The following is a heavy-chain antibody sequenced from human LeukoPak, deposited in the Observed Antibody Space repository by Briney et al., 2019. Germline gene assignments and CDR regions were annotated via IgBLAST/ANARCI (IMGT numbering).Heavy chain of an antibody. CDR1: GYSFTSYW. CDR3: ARLRGSGSYYTDDAFDI. CDR2: IYPGDSDT. V-gene: IGHV5-51*01. J-gene: IGHJ3*02. Sequence: GESLKISCKGSGYSFTSYWIGWVRQMPGKGLEWMGIIYPGDSDTRYSPSFQGQVTISADKSISTAYLQWSSLKASDTAMYYCARLRGSGSYYTDDAFDIWGQGTMVTVSS. D-gene: IGHD3-10*01.